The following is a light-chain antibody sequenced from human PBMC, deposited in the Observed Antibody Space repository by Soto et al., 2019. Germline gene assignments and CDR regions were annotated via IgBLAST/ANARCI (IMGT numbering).Light chain of an antibody. CDR3: QQRYNWPSLMYT. Sequence: EIVLTQSPATLSLSPGERATVSCRASQSVSSYLAWYQQKPGQAPRLLIYDASKRATGIPARFSGSGSGTDFTLTISSLEPEDFAVYYCQQRYNWPSLMYTFGQGTKLEIK. J-gene: IGKJ2*01. V-gene: IGKV3-11*01. CDR1: QSVSSY. CDR2: DAS.